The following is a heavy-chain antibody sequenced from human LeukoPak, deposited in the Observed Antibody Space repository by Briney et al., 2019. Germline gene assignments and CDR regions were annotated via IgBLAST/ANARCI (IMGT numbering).Heavy chain of an antibody. Sequence: SETLSLTCTVSGGSISSYYWSWIRQPPGKGLEWIGYISYSGSTNYNPSLKSRVTISVDTSKNQFSLKLSSVTAADTAVYYCARLRVGGTSWYFDYWGQGTLVTVSS. V-gene: IGHV4-59*08. D-gene: IGHD1-26*01. J-gene: IGHJ4*02. CDR2: ISYSGST. CDR1: GGSISSYY. CDR3: ARLRVGGTSWYFDY.